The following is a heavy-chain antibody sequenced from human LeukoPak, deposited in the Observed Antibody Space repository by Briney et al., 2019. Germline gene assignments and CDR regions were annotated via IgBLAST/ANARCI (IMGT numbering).Heavy chain of an antibody. CDR1: GYTFTSYD. J-gene: IGHJ5*02. CDR3: ARGGDSSSWYEFDP. V-gene: IGHV1-8*01. D-gene: IGHD6-13*01. CDR2: MNPNSGNT. Sequence: EASVKVSCKAPGYTFTSYDINWVRQATGQGLEWMGWMNPNSGNTGYAQKFQGRVTMTRNTSISTAYMELSSLRSEDTAVYYCARGGDSSSWYEFDPWGQGTLVTVSS.